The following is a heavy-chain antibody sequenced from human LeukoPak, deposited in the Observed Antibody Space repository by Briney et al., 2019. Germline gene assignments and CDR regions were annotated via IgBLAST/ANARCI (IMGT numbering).Heavy chain of an antibody. CDR2: IYYSGST. D-gene: IGHD3-16*01. CDR1: YGSISDISYY. V-gene: IGHV4-61*01. J-gene: IGHJ6*03. Sequence: SETLSLTCTVSYGSISDISYYWGWIRQPPGKGLEWIGYIYYSGSTNYNPSLKSRVTISVDTSKNQFSLKLSSVTAADTAVYYCARETSQKGAHYMDVWGKGTTVTISS. CDR3: ARETSQKGAHYMDV.